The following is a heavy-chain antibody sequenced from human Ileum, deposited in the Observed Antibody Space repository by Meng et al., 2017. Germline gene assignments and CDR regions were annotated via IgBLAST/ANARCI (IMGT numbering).Heavy chain of an antibody. Sequence: GESLKISCVAPGFTFNTYWMTWVRQAPGKGLEWVANINEDETEKNYVDSVKGRFTISRDNAKNSVYLQMNSLRAEDTAVYYCARLPGGWFRTDYWGQGTLVTVSS. CDR1: GFTFNTYW. CDR3: ARLPGGWFRTDY. D-gene: IGHD6-19*01. J-gene: IGHJ4*02. CDR2: INEDETEK. V-gene: IGHV3-7*01.